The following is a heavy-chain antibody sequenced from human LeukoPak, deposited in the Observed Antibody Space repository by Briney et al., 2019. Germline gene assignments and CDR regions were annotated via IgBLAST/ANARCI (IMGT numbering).Heavy chain of an antibody. J-gene: IGHJ6*02. CDR1: GGTFISYA. Sequence: SVKVSCKASGGTFISYAISWVRQAPGQGLEWMGGIIPIFGTANYAQKFQGRVTITADESTSTAYMELSSLRSEDTAVYYCASSEQLVPLYYYGMDVWGRGTTVTVSS. CDR2: IIPIFGTA. D-gene: IGHD6-6*01. CDR3: ASSEQLVPLYYYGMDV. V-gene: IGHV1-69*13.